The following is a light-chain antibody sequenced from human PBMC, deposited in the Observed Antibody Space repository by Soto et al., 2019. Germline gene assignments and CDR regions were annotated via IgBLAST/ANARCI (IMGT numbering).Light chain of an antibody. V-gene: IGKV1-5*01. CDR3: PQYSGYSLT. Sequence: DIQITQSPSTLSASVGDRVTITCRASQSISSWLAWYGQKPGKAPKLLIYDASRLASGVPSVFTCSGAGTVCTRTISSLKHDDFPTVACPQYSGYSLTFGGGTKVDNK. J-gene: IGKJ4*01. CDR1: QSISSW. CDR2: DAS.